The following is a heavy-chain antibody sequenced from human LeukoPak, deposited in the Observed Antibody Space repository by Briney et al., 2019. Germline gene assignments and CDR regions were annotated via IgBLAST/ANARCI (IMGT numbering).Heavy chain of an antibody. CDR1: GFTFSSYA. V-gene: IGHV3-23*01. J-gene: IGHJ3*02. Sequence: GGSLRLSCAASGFTFSSYAMSWVRQAPGKGLEWVSAISGSGGSTYYADSVKGRFTISRDNAKNSLYLQMNSLRAEDTALYYCAKDIQDIIVVPAAIGNAFDIWGQGTMVTVSS. CDR3: AKDIQDIIVVPAAIGNAFDI. CDR2: ISGSGGST. D-gene: IGHD2-2*02.